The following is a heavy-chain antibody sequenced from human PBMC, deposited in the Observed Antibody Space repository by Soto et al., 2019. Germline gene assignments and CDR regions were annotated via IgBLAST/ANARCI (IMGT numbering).Heavy chain of an antibody. J-gene: IGHJ6*02. CDR1: GFTFSSYV. V-gene: IGHV3-48*03. CDR2: ISSSSSTI. CDR3: ARDHKGGYYYYGMDV. Sequence: PGGSLRLSCAPSGFTFSSYVMNWVRQAPGKGLEWVSYISSSSSTIYYADSVKGRFTISRDNAKNSLYLQMNSLRAEDTAVYYCARDHKGGYYYYGMDVWGQGTTVTVSS.